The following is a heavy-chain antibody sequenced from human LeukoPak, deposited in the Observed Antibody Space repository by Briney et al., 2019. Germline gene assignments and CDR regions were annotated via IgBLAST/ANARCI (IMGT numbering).Heavy chain of an antibody. CDR1: GFTVSSNY. CDR3: TTGPQSGHYGPLSPAIFDY. V-gene: IGHV3-53*05. D-gene: IGHD3-10*01. CDR2: LYSDGRT. J-gene: IGHJ4*02. Sequence: GGSLRLSCAASGFTVSSNYMSWVRQAPGKGLEWVSVLYSDGRTYYADSVRGRFTISRDNSKNTVDVQMNSLRPDDTALYYCTTGPQSGHYGPLSPAIFDYWGQGTLVTVSS.